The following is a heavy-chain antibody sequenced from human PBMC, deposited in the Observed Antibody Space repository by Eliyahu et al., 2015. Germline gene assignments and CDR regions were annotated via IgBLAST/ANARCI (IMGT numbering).Heavy chain of an antibody. CDR3: AKDKGARDYWPTSFDY. J-gene: IGHJ4*02. CDR2: ISWNSGTV. CDR1: GFTLDDXX. D-gene: IGHD2-8*02. Sequence: EVQLVESGGGLVQPGRSLRLSCVSSGFTLDDXXMPLVRXAPGEGLEWVSSISWNSGTVAYADSVKGRFTISRDSASVYLQMDSLRDEDTAFYYCAKDKGARDYWPTSFDYWGQGTLVTV. V-gene: IGHV3-9*01.